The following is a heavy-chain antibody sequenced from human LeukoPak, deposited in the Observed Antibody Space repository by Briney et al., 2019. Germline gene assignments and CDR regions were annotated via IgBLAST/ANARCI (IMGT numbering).Heavy chain of an antibody. CDR2: IWYDGSNK. D-gene: IGHD6-13*01. J-gene: IGHJ4*02. Sequence: PGRSLRLSCAASGFTFSSYGMHWVRQAPGRGLEWVAVIWYDGSNKYYADSVKGRFTISRDNSKNTLYLQMNSLRAEDTAVYYCARADIQYSSSWYGFTFDYWGQGTLVTVSP. CDR1: GFTFSSYG. CDR3: ARADIQYSSSWYGFTFDY. V-gene: IGHV3-33*01.